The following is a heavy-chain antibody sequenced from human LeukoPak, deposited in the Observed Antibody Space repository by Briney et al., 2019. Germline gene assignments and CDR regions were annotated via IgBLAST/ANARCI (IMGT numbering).Heavy chain of an antibody. J-gene: IGHJ6*03. Sequence: GGSLRLSCAASGVTVSSNSMSWVRQAPGKGLEWVSVSFGGPGTYYADSVKGRFTISRDNSKNTLYLQMNSLKAEDTAVYYRAKDWSYQGNYYYMDVWGKGTTVTISS. D-gene: IGHD1-26*01. CDR3: AKDWSYQGNYYYMDV. CDR1: GVTVSSNS. CDR2: SFGGPGT. V-gene: IGHV3-53*05.